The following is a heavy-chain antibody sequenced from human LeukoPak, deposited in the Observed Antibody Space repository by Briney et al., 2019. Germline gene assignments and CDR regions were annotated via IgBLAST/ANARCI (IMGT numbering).Heavy chain of an antibody. D-gene: IGHD6-19*01. Sequence: SETLSLTCAVSGGSISSSNWWSWVRQPPGKGLEWIGEINHSGSTNYNPSLKSRVTISVDTSKNQFSLKLSSVTAADTAVYYCARRGWPYYFDYWGQGTLVTVSS. CDR1: GGSISSSNW. J-gene: IGHJ4*02. V-gene: IGHV4-4*02. CDR3: ARRGWPYYFDY. CDR2: INHSGST.